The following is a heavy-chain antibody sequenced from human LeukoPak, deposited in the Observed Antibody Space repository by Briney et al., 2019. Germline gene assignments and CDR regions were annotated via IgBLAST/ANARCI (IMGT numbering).Heavy chain of an antibody. CDR3: ARGSGYSYGDFDY. Sequence: GASVKVSCKASGYTFTGYYMHWVRQAPGQGLEWMGWINPNSGGTNNAQKFQGWVTMTRDTSISTAYMELSRLRSDDTAVYYCARGSGYSYGDFDYWGQGTLVTVSS. CDR1: GYTFTGYY. CDR2: INPNSGGT. J-gene: IGHJ4*02. D-gene: IGHD5-18*01. V-gene: IGHV1-2*04.